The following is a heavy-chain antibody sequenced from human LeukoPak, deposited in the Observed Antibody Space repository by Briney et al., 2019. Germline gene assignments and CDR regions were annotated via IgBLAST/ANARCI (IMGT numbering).Heavy chain of an antibody. V-gene: IGHV3-73*01. Sequence: GGSLKLSCAASGFTFSDSAFHWVRQASGKGLEWVGRIRSKPTNYATAYTASVKGRFTISRDDSKNTAYLQMNSLNTEDTAMYYCTRHLIGATPSDYWGQGTLVSVSS. CDR1: GFTFSDSA. CDR2: IRSKPTNYAT. CDR3: TRHLIGATPSDY. D-gene: IGHD4/OR15-4a*01. J-gene: IGHJ4*02.